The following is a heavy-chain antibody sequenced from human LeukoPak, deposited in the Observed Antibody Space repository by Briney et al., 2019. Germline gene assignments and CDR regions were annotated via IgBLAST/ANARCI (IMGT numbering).Heavy chain of an antibody. CDR3: ARGPSSYDVLRFLEWLVSFDP. D-gene: IGHD3-3*01. CDR1: GGSFSGYY. Sequence: SETLSLTCAVYGGSFSGYYWSWIRQPPGKGLEWIGEINHSGSTNYNPSLKSRVTISVDTSKNPFSLKLSSVTAADTAVYYCARGPSSYDVLRFLEWLVSFDPWGQGTLVTVSS. CDR2: INHSGST. J-gene: IGHJ5*02. V-gene: IGHV4-34*01.